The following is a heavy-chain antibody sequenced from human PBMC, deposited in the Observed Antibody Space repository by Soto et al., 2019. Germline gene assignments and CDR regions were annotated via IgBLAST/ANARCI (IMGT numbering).Heavy chain of an antibody. D-gene: IGHD3-10*01. J-gene: IGHJ5*02. CDR3: AGRTHYYGSGVGGWFDP. CDR2: IYYTGST. Sequence: LSRTSTVSGGSISSSSFHWGWFRQPPGKGLECIGSIYYTGSTYYNPSLKSRVTISVDTSKNQFSLKLSSMTAADTAVYYCAGRTHYYGSGVGGWFDPWGQGTLVTVSS. CDR1: GGSISSSSFH. V-gene: IGHV4-39*01.